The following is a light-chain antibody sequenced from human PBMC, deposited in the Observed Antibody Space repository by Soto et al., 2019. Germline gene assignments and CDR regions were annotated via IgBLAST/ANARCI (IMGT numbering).Light chain of an antibody. CDR3: QSYDSSLRVV. CDR2: GNS. V-gene: IGLV1-40*01. J-gene: IGLJ2*01. Sequence: QSVLTQPPSVSGAPGQRVTISCTGSSSNIGAGYDVHWYQQLPGTAPKLLIYGNSNRPSGVPDRFSGSKSGTSASLAITGLQGEDEAAYYCQSYDSSLRVVFGGGTKLTVL. CDR1: SSNIGAGYD.